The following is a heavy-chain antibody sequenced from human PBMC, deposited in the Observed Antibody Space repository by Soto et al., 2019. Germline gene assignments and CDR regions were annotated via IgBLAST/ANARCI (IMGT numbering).Heavy chain of an antibody. J-gene: IGHJ5*02. V-gene: IGHV4-34*01. CDR2: INHSGST. CDR3: ARSTSWYVPLNWFDP. D-gene: IGHD6-13*01. CDR1: GGSFSGYY. Sequence: QVQLQQWGAGLLKPSETLSLTCAVYGGSFSGYYWSWIRQPPGKGLEWIGEINHSGSTNYNQFLKSRVTISVYTTKNKFSLKLSSVTAADTAVYYYARSTSWYVPLNWFDPWGQGTLVTVSS.